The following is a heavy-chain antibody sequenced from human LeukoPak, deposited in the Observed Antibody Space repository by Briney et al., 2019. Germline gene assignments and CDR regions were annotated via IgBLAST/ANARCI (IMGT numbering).Heavy chain of an antibody. CDR2: IHPTEGG. CDR1: GGSFSGYY. D-gene: IGHD5-24*01. V-gene: IGHV4-34*01. J-gene: IGHJ4*02. Sequence: SETLSLTCAVFGGSFSGYYLTWIRQSPGKGLEWVGEIHPTEGGHYNPSLESRVTMSVDTSKTQFSLRMNSVTAADTAVYFCARGTDAYKIGDIWGQGSLVTVSS. CDR3: ARGTDAYKIGDI.